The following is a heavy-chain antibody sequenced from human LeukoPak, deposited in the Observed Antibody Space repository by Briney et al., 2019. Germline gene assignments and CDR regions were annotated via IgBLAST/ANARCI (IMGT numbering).Heavy chain of an antibody. CDR3: ATISAAAFYFDY. Sequence: GGSLRLSCAASGFTVNSNYMSWVRQAPGKGLEWVSVIYSGGNTYYADSVNGRFTISRDNSKNTLYLQMNSLRAEDTAVYDCATISAAAFYFDYWGQGTLVTVSS. CDR1: GFTVNSNY. J-gene: IGHJ4*02. CDR2: IYSGGNT. V-gene: IGHV3-53*01. D-gene: IGHD6-13*01.